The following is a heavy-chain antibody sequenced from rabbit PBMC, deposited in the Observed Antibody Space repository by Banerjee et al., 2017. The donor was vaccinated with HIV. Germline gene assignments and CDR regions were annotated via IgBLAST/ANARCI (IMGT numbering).Heavy chain of an antibody. Sequence: QEQLVESGGGLVQPEGSLTLTCKASGIDFSSYFYMCWVRQAPGKGLELIACIYASSGNTWYASLVNGRFTISKTSSTTVTLQMTSLTAADTATYFCAIDFGGSSLWGPGTLVTVS. CDR1: GIDFSSYFY. J-gene: IGHJ4*01. CDR2: IYASSGNT. D-gene: IGHD4-2*01. V-gene: IGHV1S45*01. CDR3: AIDFGGSSL.